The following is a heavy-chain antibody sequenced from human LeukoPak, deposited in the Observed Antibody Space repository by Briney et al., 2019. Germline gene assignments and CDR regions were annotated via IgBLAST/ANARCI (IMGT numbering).Heavy chain of an antibody. CDR3: ARDSRETYYYGSGSHFDY. V-gene: IGHV4-39*02. CDR1: GGSISSSAYY. J-gene: IGHJ4*02. Sequence: SQTLSLTCTVSGGSISSSAYYWGWIRQPPGKGLEWIGNIFYSGSTYYNPSLKSRVTISVDTSKNQFSLKLTSVTAADTAVYYCARDSRETYYYGSGSHFDYWGQGTLVTVSS. D-gene: IGHD3-10*01. CDR2: IFYSGST.